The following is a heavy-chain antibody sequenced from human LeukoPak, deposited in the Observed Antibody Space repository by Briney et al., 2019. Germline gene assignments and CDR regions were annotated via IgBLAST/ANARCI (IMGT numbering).Heavy chain of an antibody. Sequence: SETLSLTCTVSGGSISSYYWSWIRQPPGKGLEWIGYIYYSGSTNYNPSLKSRVTISVDTSKNQFSLKLRSVTAADTAVYYCARVTGYVIEDYFDYWGQGTLVTVSS. V-gene: IGHV4-59*01. J-gene: IGHJ4*02. CDR3: ARVTGYVIEDYFDY. D-gene: IGHD3-22*01. CDR2: IYYSGST. CDR1: GGSISSYY.